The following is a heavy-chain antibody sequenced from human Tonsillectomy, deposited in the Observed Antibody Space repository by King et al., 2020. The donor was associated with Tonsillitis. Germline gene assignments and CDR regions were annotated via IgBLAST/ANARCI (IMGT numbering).Heavy chain of an antibody. V-gene: IGHV1-2*06. CDR1: GYTFFDYS. Sequence: VQLVQSGADVKKPGASVKVSCKASGYTFFDYSIHWVRQAPGQGLQSMGRISPDSGRTDYALSFEYRVTITRDTSINTVYMELTSLRSDDKAVYFCARDTGGWRTFDFWGQGTLVTVSS. CDR3: ARDTGGWRTFDF. CDR2: ISPDSGRT. J-gene: IGHJ4*02. D-gene: IGHD6-19*01.